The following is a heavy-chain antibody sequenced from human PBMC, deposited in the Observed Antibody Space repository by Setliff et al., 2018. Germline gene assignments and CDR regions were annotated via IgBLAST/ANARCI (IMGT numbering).Heavy chain of an antibody. CDR1: GGSISSSSYY. Sequence: LSLTCTVSGGSISSSSYYWGWIRQPPGKGLEWIGSIYYSGSTYYNPSLKSRVTISVDTSKNQFSLKLSSVTAADTAVYYCARGVTGSSSWFEGAFDIWGHGTMVTVSS. D-gene: IGHD6-13*01. J-gene: IGHJ3*02. V-gene: IGHV4-39*07. CDR2: IYYSGST. CDR3: ARGVTGSSSWFEGAFDI.